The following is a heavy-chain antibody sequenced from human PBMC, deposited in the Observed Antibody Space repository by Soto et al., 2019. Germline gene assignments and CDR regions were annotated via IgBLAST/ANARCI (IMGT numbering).Heavy chain of an antibody. CDR2: IYYSGST. D-gene: IGHD2-15*01. CDR3: ARSNRGSGSFDY. Sequence: LSLTCPVSGGSISSGGYYWSWIRQHPGKSLEWIGYIYYSGSTYYNPSLKSRVTISVDTSKNQFSLKLSSVTAADTAVYYCARSNRGSGSFDYWGQGTLVTVSS. V-gene: IGHV4-31*03. CDR1: GGSISSGGYY. J-gene: IGHJ4*02.